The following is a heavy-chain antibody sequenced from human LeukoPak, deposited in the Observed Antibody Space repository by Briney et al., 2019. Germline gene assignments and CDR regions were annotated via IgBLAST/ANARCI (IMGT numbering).Heavy chain of an antibody. CDR2: INPNSGGT. V-gene: IGHV1-2*06. Sequence: GSVTVSCKASGYTFTGYYVHWVRQAPGQGLEWMGRINPNSGGTNYAQKFQGRVTMTRDTSISTGYMELSRLRSDDTAVYYCARSRYSGSYHEYYFDYWGQGTLVTVSS. CDR3: ARSRYSGSYHEYYFDY. J-gene: IGHJ4*02. D-gene: IGHD1-26*01. CDR1: GYTFTGYY.